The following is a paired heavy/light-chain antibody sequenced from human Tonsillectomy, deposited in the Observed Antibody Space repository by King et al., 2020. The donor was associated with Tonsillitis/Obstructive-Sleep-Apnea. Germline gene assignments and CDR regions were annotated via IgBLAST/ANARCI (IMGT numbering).Light chain of an antibody. CDR1: QSVTNY. J-gene: IGKJ3*01. CDR2: AAS. CDR3: QQSYSSRFT. V-gene: IGKV1-39*01. Sequence: DIQMTQSPFSLSASVGDRVTITCRASQSVTNYLNWYQQKPGKAPTLLIYAASSLHSGVPSRFSGSGSGTDFTLTISSLQPEDFATYYCQQSYSSRFTFGPGTKVEIK.
Heavy chain of an antibody. CDR1: GGTFSSYA. J-gene: IGHJ3*02. V-gene: IGHV1-69*12. Sequence: QVQLVQSGAEVKKPGSSVRVSCKASGGTFSSYAVSWVRQAPGQGLEWMGGIIPIFGTTNYAQMFQGRVTITADESTSTVYMELSSLRSEDTAVYYCARLNEPYVFDIWGQGTLVTVSS. CDR3: ARLNEPYVFDI. CDR2: IIPIFGTT.